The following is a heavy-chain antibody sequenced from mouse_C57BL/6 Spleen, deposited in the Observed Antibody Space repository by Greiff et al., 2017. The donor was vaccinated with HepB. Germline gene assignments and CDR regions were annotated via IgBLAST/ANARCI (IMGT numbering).Heavy chain of an antibody. CDR2: IFPGSGST. J-gene: IGHJ3*01. V-gene: IGHV1-75*01. D-gene: IGHD1-1*01. CDR3: ARAYYYGSSPFAY. Sequence: QVQLKQSGPELVKPGASVKISCKASGYTFTDYYINWVKQRPGQGLEWIGWIFPGSGSTYYNEKFKGKATLTVDKSSSTAYMLLSSLTSEDSAVYFCARAYYYGSSPFAYWGQGTLVTVSA. CDR1: GYTFTDYY.